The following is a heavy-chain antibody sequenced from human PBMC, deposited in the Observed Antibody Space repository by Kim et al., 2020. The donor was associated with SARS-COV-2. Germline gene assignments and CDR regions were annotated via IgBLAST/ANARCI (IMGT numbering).Heavy chain of an antibody. CDR1: GGSFSGYY. CDR2: INHSGST. J-gene: IGHJ4*02. CDR3: ASFARTLYYYGSGSYHFDY. Sequence: SETLSLTCAVYGGSFSGYYWSWIRQPPGKGLEWIGEINHSGSTNYNPSLKSRVTISVDTSKNQFSLKLSSVTAADTAVYYCASFARTLYYYGSGSYHFDYWGQGTLVTVSS. D-gene: IGHD3-10*01. V-gene: IGHV4-34*01.